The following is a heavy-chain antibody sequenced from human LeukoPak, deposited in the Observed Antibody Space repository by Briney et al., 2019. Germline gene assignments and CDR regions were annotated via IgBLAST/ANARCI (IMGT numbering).Heavy chain of an antibody. CDR1: GFTSSNYW. V-gene: IGHV3-23*01. D-gene: IGHD6-19*01. J-gene: IGHJ4*02. Sequence: GGSLRLSCAASGFTSSNYWMSWVRQAPGKGLEWVSGISGSRGTTYYADSVKGRLTISRDNSKNTLYLQMNSLRADDTAVYYCAKERTGGWPFDYWGQGTLVTVSS. CDR3: AKERTGGWPFDY. CDR2: ISGSRGTT.